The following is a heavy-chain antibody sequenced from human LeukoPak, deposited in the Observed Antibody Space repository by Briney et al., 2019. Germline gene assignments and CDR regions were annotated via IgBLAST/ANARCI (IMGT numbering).Heavy chain of an antibody. CDR2: ISGSGGST. J-gene: IGHJ3*02. D-gene: IGHD1-26*01. CDR1: GFTFSSYG. Sequence: GGTLRLSCAASGFTFSSYGMSWVRQAPGKGLEWVSAISGSGGSTYYADSVKGRFTISRDNSKNTLYLQMNSLRAEDTAVYYCAKNPGEWELLYGAFDIWGQGTMVTVSS. CDR3: AKNPGEWELLYGAFDI. V-gene: IGHV3-23*01.